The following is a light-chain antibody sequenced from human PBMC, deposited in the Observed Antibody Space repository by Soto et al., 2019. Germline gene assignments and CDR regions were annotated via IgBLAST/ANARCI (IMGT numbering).Light chain of an antibody. CDR1: QSVNTY. V-gene: IGKV3-11*01. CDR3: QQRSNGLT. CDR2: DAS. Sequence: EIVLTQSPATLSLSPGERATLSCRASQSVNTYLAWYQQKPGQAPTLLIYDASNRATGIPARFSGSGSGTDFTLTISSLEPEDFAVYYCQQRSNGLTFGGGTKVEIK. J-gene: IGKJ4*01.